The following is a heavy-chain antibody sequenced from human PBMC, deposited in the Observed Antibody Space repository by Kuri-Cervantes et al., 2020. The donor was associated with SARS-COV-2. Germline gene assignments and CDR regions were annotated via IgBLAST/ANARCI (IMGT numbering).Heavy chain of an antibody. CDR2: FDPEDGET. V-gene: IGHV1-24*01. J-gene: IGHJ4*02. Sequence: ASVKVSCKVSGYTLTELSMHWVRQAPGKGLEWMGGFDPEDGETIYAQKFQGRVTMTEDTSTDTAYMELSSLRSEDTAVYYCATDLVYSSSWYLGFDYWGQGTLVTDSS. CDR1: GYTLTELS. D-gene: IGHD6-13*01. CDR3: ATDLVYSSSWYLGFDY.